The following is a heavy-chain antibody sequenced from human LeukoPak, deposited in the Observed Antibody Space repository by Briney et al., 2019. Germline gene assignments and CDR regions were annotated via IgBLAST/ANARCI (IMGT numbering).Heavy chain of an antibody. Sequence: SQTLSLTCTVSGASISAFHWTWFRQPAGKGLEWIGLIYSSGSTLFNPSLKSRVAMSVDLTKNQLALKLTSVTAADTAMYYCARKDGDYWGRGSLVTVSS. CDR1: GASISAFH. CDR3: ARKDGDY. J-gene: IGHJ4*02. CDR2: IYSSGST. V-gene: IGHV4-4*07.